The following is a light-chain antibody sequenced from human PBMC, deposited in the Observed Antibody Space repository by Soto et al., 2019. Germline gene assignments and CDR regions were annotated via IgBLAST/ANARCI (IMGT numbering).Light chain of an antibody. Sequence: EIVMTQSPATLSVSPGERATLSCRASQSVSSNLAWYQQKPGQAPRLLIYGASTRATGIPARVSGSGSGTEFTLTSSGLQDEDFAVYYCQQYNNWPWTFGQGTKVEIK. CDR3: QQYNNWPWT. CDR2: GAS. J-gene: IGKJ1*01. V-gene: IGKV3-15*01. CDR1: QSVSSN.